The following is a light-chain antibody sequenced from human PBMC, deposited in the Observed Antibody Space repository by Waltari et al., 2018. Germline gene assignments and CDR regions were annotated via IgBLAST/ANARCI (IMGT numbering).Light chain of an antibody. CDR3: SSYISSSTLEV. J-gene: IGLJ3*02. V-gene: IGLV2-14*03. Sequence: QSALTQPASVSGSPGQSITISCTGTSRDGGGYTYASWYQQHPGKAPKLMIFDVSNRPSGVSNRFSGSKSGNTASLTISGLQAEDEADYYCSSYISSSTLEVFGGGTRLTVL. CDR1: SRDGGGYTY. CDR2: DVS.